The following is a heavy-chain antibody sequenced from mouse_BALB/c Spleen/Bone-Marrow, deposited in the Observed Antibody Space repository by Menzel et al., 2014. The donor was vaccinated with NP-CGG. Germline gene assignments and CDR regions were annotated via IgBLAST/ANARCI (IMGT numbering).Heavy chain of an antibody. J-gene: IGHJ4*01. CDR3: ARDRSYYGMDY. CDR2: IXAGGST. CDR1: GFSLXSYG. V-gene: IGHV2-9*02. Sequence: VMLVESGPGLVAPSQSLSITCTVSGFSLXSYGVHWVRQPPGKGLEWLGVIXAGGSTNYNSALMSRLSISKDNSKSQVFLKMNSLQTDDTAMYYCARDRSYYGMDYWGQGTSVTVSS.